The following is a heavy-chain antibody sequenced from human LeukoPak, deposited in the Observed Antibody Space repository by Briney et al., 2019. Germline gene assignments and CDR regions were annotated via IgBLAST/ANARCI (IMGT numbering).Heavy chain of an antibody. V-gene: IGHV3-23*01. D-gene: IGHD3-22*01. CDR2: ISDSGDTT. CDR3: AKRDYDSSGYYYEGY. Sequence: PGGSLRLSCAASGFTFSTYAMSWVRQAPGKGLQWVSGISDSGDTTYYADSVKGRFTISRDNSKNTLYLQMNSLRAEDTAVYYCAKRDYDSSGYYYEGYWGQGTLVTVSS. J-gene: IGHJ4*02. CDR1: GFTFSTYA.